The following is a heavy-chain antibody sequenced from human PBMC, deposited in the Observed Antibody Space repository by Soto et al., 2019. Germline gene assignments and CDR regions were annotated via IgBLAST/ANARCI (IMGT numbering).Heavy chain of an antibody. CDR2: IYSGGST. V-gene: IGHV3-53*01. D-gene: IGHD6-25*01. CDR3: ASQRNDAFDI. J-gene: IGHJ3*02. Sequence: PGGSLRLSCAASGFTVSSNYMSWVRQAPGKGLEWVSVIYSGGSTYYADSVKGRFTISRDNSKNTLYLRMNSLRAEDTAVYYCASQRNDAFDIWGQGTMVTVSS. CDR1: GFTVSSNY.